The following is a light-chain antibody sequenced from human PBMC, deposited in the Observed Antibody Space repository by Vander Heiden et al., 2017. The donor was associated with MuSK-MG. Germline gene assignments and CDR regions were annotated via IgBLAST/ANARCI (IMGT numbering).Light chain of an antibody. V-gene: IGKV1-39*01. Sequence: DIQMTQSPSSLSASVGDRVTITCRASQSISSYLNWYQQKPGKAPKLLIYAASSLQSGVPSRFSGSESGTDFTLTISSLQPEDFATYYCQQSYRTPTWTFGQGTKVEIK. CDR2: AAS. CDR1: QSISSY. CDR3: QQSYRTPTWT. J-gene: IGKJ1*01.